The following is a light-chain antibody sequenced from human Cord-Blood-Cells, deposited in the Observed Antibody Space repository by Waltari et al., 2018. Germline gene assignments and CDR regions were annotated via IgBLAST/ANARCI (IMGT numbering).Light chain of an antibody. CDR3: QQYYSTPWT. CDR1: QSVLYSSNNKNY. J-gene: IGKJ1*01. V-gene: IGKV4-1*01. CDR2: WAS. Sequence: DIVMTQSPASLAVSLGERATINCKSSQSVLYSSNNKNYLAWYQQKPGQPPMLLIYWASTRESGVPDRFSGSGSGTDFTLTISSLQAEDVAVYYCQQYYSTPWTFGQGTKVEIK.